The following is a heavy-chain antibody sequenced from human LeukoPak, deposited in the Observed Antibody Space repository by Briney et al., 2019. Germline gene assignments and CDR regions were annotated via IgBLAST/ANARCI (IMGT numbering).Heavy chain of an antibody. CDR1: GYTFTGYY. CDR2: INPNSGGT. J-gene: IGHJ3*02. Sequence: ASVKVSCKASGYTFTGYYMHWVRQAPGQGLEWMGWINPNSGGTNYAQKFQGRVTMTRDTSISTAYMELSRLRSDDTAVYYCAGRYYYDSSGYLGDALDIWGQGTMVTVSS. V-gene: IGHV1-2*02. CDR3: AGRYYYDSSGYLGDALDI. D-gene: IGHD3-22*01.